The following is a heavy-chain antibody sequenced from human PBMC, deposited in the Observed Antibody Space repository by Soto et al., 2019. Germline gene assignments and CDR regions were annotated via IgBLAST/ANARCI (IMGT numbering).Heavy chain of an antibody. V-gene: IGHV4-31*03. Sequence: QVQLQESGPGLVKPSQTLSLTCTVSGASFSSSGGYYWSWIRQHPGKGLEWIGYIYDSGSTSTYYHSSLKSRVTISLDTSKNQFSLKMNSVTAEDTAVYYCARAKGRSYFDYWGQGTLVTVSS. CDR3: ARAKGRSYFDY. CDR2: IYDSGST. D-gene: IGHD3-10*01. CDR1: GASFSSSGGYY. J-gene: IGHJ4*02.